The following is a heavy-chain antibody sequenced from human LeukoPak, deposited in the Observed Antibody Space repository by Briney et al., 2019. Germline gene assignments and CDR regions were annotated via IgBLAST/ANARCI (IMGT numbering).Heavy chain of an antibody. V-gene: IGHV4-59*08. D-gene: IGHD1-26*01. CDR2: IYYSGST. CDR1: GGSISSYY. J-gene: IGHJ3*02. Sequence: SETLSLTCTVSGGSISSYYWSWIRQPPGKGLEWIGYIYYSGSTNYNPSLKSRVTISVDTSKNQFSLKLSPVTAADTAVYYCARHARSKWELDIGAFDIWGQGTMVTVSS. CDR3: ARHARSKWELDIGAFDI.